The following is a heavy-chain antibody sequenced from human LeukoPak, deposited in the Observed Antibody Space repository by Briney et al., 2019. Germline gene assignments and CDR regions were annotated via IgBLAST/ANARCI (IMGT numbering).Heavy chain of an antibody. V-gene: IGHV3-23*01. Sequence: GGSLRLSCAAPGFTFSSYAMSWVRQAPGKGLEWVSAISGSGGSTYYADSVKGRFTISRDNSKNTLYLQMNSLRAEDTAVYYCAKDSLAYCGGDCYPTDAFDIWGQGTMVTVSS. J-gene: IGHJ3*02. D-gene: IGHD2-21*01. CDR1: GFTFSSYA. CDR2: ISGSGGST. CDR3: AKDSLAYCGGDCYPTDAFDI.